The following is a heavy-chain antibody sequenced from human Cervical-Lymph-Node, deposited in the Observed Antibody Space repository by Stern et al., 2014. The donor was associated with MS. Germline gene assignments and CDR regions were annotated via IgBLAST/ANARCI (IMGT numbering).Heavy chain of an antibody. D-gene: IGHD6-13*01. CDR2: IFPVFGTP. Sequence: VQLVESGAEVTKPGSSVKVSCKASGGTFSKFPSSWVRQAPGQGLEWMGGIFPVFGTPTYAPEFRGMVTITADVSTSTVYMELSSLRSDDTAVYYCALSSETSDRWYSLGYDLWGQGTLVTVSS. CDR3: ALSSETSDRWYSLGYDL. J-gene: IGHJ5*02. CDR1: GGTFSKFP. V-gene: IGHV1-69*01.